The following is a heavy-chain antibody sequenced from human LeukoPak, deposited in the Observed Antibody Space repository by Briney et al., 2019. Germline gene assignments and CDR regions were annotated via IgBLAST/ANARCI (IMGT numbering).Heavy chain of an antibody. V-gene: IGHV4-34*01. CDR2: INHSGST. D-gene: IGHD1-26*01. CDR3: ARVGATLGLYYYYGMDV. CDR1: GGSFSGYY. Sequence: PSETLSLTCAVYGGSFSGYYWSWIRQPPGKGLEWIGEINHSGSTNYNPSLKSRVTISVDTSKNQFSLKLSSVTAADTAVYYCARVGATLGLYYYYGMDVWGQGTTVTVSS. J-gene: IGHJ6*02.